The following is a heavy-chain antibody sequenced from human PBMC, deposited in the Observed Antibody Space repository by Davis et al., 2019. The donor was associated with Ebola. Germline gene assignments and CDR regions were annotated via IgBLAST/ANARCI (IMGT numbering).Heavy chain of an antibody. J-gene: IGHJ6*03. Sequence: PGGSLRLSCAASGFMYNMYHMIWVRQAPGQGLEWVSYITSSSDTMLYADSVKGRFTISRDNAKNSLFLKMNSLRAEDTAVYFCATFNWYYMDVWGKGTRVTVSS. D-gene: IGHD5-24*01. CDR3: ATFNWYYMDV. CDR2: ITSSSDTM. V-gene: IGHV3-48*01. CDR1: GFMYNMYH.